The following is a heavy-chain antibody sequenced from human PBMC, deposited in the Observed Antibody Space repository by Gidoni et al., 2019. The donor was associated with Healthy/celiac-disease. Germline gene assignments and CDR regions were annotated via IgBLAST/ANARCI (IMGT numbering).Heavy chain of an antibody. J-gene: IGHJ4*02. CDR1: GFTFRCYA. V-gene: IGHV3-23*01. CDR2: ISGSGGST. CDR3: AKDALLWFGELFVTQFDY. Sequence: EVQLLESGGGLVQPGGSLRLSCAASGFTFRCYAMSWVRQAPGKGLEWVSAISGSGGSTYYADSVKGRFTISRDNSKNTLYLQMNSLRAEDTAVHYCAKDALLWFGELFVTQFDYWGQGTLVTVSS. D-gene: IGHD3-10*01.